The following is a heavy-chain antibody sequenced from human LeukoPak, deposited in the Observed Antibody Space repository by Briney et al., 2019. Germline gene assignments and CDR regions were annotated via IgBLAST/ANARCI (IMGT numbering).Heavy chain of an antibody. V-gene: IGHV3-66*01. J-gene: IGHJ4*02. D-gene: IGHD4-17*01. CDR2: IYSGGST. CDR1: GFTVSSNH. Sequence: GGSLRFSCAASGFTVSSNHRTWVRQAPGKGLEWVSVIYSGGSTDYADSVKGRFTISRDNSKNTLYLQMNSLRAEDTAVYYCARFWPYGDSHFACWGQGTLVTVSS. CDR3: ARFWPYGDSHFAC.